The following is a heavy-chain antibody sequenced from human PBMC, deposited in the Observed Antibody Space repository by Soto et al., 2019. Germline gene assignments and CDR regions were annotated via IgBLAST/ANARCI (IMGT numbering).Heavy chain of an antibody. CDR1: GLTIRYAW. V-gene: IGHV3-15*01. J-gene: IGHJ5*02. Sequence: GGSQRLSCRASGLTIRYAWLSLVRQPPGKGVDWVGRIKSKSDGGTTEYAAPVRGRFTISRDDSKNTLYLQMNSLKTEDTAVYYCTTDLWRIAVVVGSTGYFNPWGQGTPVTVSS. CDR3: TTDLWRIAVVVGSTGYFNP. D-gene: IGHD2-15*01. CDR2: IKSKSDGGTT.